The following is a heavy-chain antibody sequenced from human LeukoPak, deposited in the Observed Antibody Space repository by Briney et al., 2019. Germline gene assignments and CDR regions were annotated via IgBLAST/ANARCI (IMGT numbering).Heavy chain of an antibody. CDR3: ARQIVVVPAALFHAFDI. J-gene: IGHJ3*02. CDR1: GFTFSSYA. V-gene: IGHV3-23*01. D-gene: IGHD2-2*01. Sequence: PGGSLRLSCAASGFTFSSYAMSWVRQAPGKGLEWVSAISGSGGSTYYADSVKGRFTISRDNSKNTLYLQMNSLRAEDTVVYYCARQIVVVPAALFHAFDIWGQGTMVTVSS. CDR2: ISGSGGST.